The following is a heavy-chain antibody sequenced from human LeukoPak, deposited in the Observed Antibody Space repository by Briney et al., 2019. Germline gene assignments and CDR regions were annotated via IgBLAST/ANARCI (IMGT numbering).Heavy chain of an antibody. CDR2: IYYNGIT. D-gene: IGHD1-26*01. CDR1: DGPINSYY. J-gene: IGHJ6*02. Sequence: SETLSLTCSVSDGPINSYYWNWIRRPPGKGLEWIGYIYYNGITNYSPSLKSRVTMSVDTSKNLFSLKVSPVTAADTAVYYCARGRSNYYGMDVWGQGTTVTVSS. V-gene: IGHV4-59*01. CDR3: ARGRSNYYGMDV.